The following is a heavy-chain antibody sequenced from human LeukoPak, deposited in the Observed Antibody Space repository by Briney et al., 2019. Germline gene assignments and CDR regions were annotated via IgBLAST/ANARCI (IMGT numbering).Heavy chain of an antibody. Sequence: GGSLRLSCAASGFTFSSSSMNWVRQSPGKGLEWVSSVSSGSSYIYYADSVKGRFTISRDNAKNSLYLQMNSLRAEDTAVYYCARSGLVARTHYYYMDVWGKGTTVTVSS. CDR1: GFTFSSSS. CDR3: ARSGLVARTHYYYMDV. CDR2: VSSGSSYI. V-gene: IGHV3-21*01. J-gene: IGHJ6*03. D-gene: IGHD2-2*01.